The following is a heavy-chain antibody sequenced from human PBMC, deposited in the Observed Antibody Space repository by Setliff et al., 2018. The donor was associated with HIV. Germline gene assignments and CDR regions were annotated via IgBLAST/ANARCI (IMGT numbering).Heavy chain of an antibody. CDR3: ARILLDYYGSGSYRAFDI. CDR1: GYAINNNFF. CDR2: IFNTGST. Sequence: SETLSLTCAVSGYAINNNFFWGWVRQPPGKGLEWIGYIFNTGSTYYKSSLASRLTMSIDTSRNQFSLKLSSVTAADTAVYYCARILLDYYGSGSYRAFDIWGQGTMVTVSS. J-gene: IGHJ3*02. D-gene: IGHD3-10*01. V-gene: IGHV4-38-2*01.